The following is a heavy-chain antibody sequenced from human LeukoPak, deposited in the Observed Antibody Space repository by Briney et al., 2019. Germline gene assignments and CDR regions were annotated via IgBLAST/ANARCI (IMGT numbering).Heavy chain of an antibody. CDR3: ARVPIVGATVWFDP. CDR1: GGSISSGGYY. CDR2: IYYSGST. Sequence: SQTLSLTCTVSGGSISSGGYYWSWIRQHPGKGLEWIGYIYYSGSTYYNPSLKSRVTISVDTSKNQFSLKLSSVTAADTAVYYCARVPIVGATVWFDPWGQGTLVTVSS. V-gene: IGHV4-31*03. J-gene: IGHJ5*02. D-gene: IGHD1-26*01.